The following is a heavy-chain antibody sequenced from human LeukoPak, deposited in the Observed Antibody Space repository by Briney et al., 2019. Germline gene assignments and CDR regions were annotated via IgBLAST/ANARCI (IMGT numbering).Heavy chain of an antibody. D-gene: IGHD6-6*01. J-gene: IGHJ4*02. CDR2: MNPNSGNT. CDR1: GYTFTSYD. V-gene: IGHV1-8*01. CDR3: ARPGQESSTYYFDY. Sequence: GASVKVSCKASGYTFTSYDINWVRQATGQGLEWMGWMNPNSGNTGYAQKFQGRVTMTRNTSISTAYMELSSLRSEDTAVYYCARPGQESSTYYFDYWGQGTLVTVSS.